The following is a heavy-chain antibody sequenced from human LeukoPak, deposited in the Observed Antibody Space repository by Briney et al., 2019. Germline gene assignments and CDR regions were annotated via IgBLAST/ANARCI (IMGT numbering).Heavy chain of an antibody. CDR3: ARLYYDSSGYRFDY. CDR2: IYYSGST. V-gene: IGHV4-59*08. CDR1: GGSISSYY. J-gene: IGHJ4*02. Sequence: SETLSLTCTVSGGSISSYYWSWIRQPPGKGLEWIGYIYYSGSTNCNPSLKSRVTISVDTSKNQFSLKLSSVTAADTAVYYCARLYYDSSGYRFDYWGQGTLVTVSS. D-gene: IGHD3-22*01.